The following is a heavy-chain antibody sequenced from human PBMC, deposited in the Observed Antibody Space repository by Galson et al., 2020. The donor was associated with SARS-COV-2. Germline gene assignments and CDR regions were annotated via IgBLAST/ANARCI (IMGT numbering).Heavy chain of an antibody. CDR3: ARGGYSYGYVVIRYDFDY. J-gene: IGHJ4*02. CDR2: INHSGST. V-gene: IGHV4-34*01. CDR1: GGSFSGYY. Sequence: SQASETLSPTCAVYGGSFSGYYWSWIRQPPGKGLEWIGEINHSGSTNYNPSLKSRVTISVDTSKNQFSLKLSSVTAADTAVYYCARGGYSYGYVVIRYDFDYWGQGTLVTVSS. D-gene: IGHD5-18*01.